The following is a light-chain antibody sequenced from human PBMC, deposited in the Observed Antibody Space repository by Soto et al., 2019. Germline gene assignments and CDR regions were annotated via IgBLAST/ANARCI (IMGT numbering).Light chain of an antibody. J-gene: IGKJ1*01. CDR2: DVS. V-gene: IGKV3-11*01. CDR1: QSGFTF. Sequence: EIVLTQSPATLSLSPGERATLSCRASQSGFTFLAWYQQRPGQAPRLLMYDVSTRATGIPARFSGRGSGTDFTLTISSLQAEDFAVYYCQQRSDWLGTFCQGTKVEIK. CDR3: QQRSDWLGT.